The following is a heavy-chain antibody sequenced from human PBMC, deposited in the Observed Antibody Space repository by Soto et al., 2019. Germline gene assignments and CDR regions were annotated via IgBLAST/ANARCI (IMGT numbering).Heavy chain of an antibody. CDR2: ISYDGSNK. J-gene: IGHJ4*02. CDR3: ARDPYYGAIDY. CDR1: GFTFSSYA. D-gene: IGHD3-10*01. V-gene: IGHV3-30-3*01. Sequence: SLRLSCAASGFTFSSYAMHWVRQAPGKGLEWVAVISYDGSNKYYADSVKGRFTISRDNSKNTLYLQMNSLRAEDTAVYYCARDPYYGAIDYWGLGTLVTVSS.